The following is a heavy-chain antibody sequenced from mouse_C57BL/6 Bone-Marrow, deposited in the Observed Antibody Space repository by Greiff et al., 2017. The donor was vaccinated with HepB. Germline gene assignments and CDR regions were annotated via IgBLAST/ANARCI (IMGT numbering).Heavy chain of an antibody. CDR3: TRRVTTVVPYFDY. CDR1: GYTFTDYE. Sequence: VKLQQSGAELVRPGASVTLSCKASGYTFTDYEMHWVKQTPVHGLEWIGAIDPETGGTAYNQKFKGKAILTADKSSSTAYMELRSLTSEDSAVYYCTRRVTTVVPYFDYWGQGTTLTVSS. J-gene: IGHJ2*01. V-gene: IGHV1-15*01. CDR2: IDPETGGT. D-gene: IGHD1-1*01.